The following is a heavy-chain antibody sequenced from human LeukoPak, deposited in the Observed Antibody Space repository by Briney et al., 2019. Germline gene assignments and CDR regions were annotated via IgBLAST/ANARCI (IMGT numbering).Heavy chain of an antibody. CDR1: GFTFSSYE. Sequence: GGSLRLSYAASGFTFSSYEMNWVRQAPGKGLEWVSYISSSGSTIYYADSVKGQSTISRDNTKNKLYLQMNSLRAEDTAVYYCAKDRHAPGRYCSSTSCFPFDSWGQGTLVTVSS. CDR2: ISSSGSTI. J-gene: IGHJ5*01. CDR3: AKDRHAPGRYCSSTSCFPFDS. V-gene: IGHV3-48*03. D-gene: IGHD2-2*01.